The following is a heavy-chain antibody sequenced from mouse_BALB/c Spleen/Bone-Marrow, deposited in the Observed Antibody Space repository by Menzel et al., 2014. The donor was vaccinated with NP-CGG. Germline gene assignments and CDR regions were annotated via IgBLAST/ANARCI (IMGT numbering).Heavy chain of an antibody. D-gene: IGHD2-4*01. V-gene: IGHV5-17*02. J-gene: IGHJ4*01. CDR3: TRKGALITHYYAMDY. CDR1: GFTFSSFG. CDR2: ISSGSSTI. Sequence: EVQVVESGGGLVQPGGSRKLSCAASGFTFSSFGMHWVRQAPEKGLEWVAYISSGSSTIYYADTVKGRFTISIDNPKNTLFLQMTSLRSEDTAMYYCTRKGALITHYYAMDYWGQGTSVTVSS.